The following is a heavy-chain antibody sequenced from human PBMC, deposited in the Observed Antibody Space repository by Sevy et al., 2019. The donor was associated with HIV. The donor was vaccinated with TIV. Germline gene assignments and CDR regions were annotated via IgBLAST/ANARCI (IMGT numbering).Heavy chain of an antibody. CDR3: ARGGAYYYDSSGYYPFDY. V-gene: IGHV1-18*01. Sequence: ASVKVSCKASGYTFTSYGISWVRQAPGQGLEWMGWISVYNGNTNYAQKLQGRVTMTTDTSTSTAYMELRSLRSDDTAVYYCARGGAYYYDSSGYYPFDYWGQGTLVTVSS. CDR1: GYTFTSYG. D-gene: IGHD3-22*01. CDR2: ISVYNGNT. J-gene: IGHJ4*02.